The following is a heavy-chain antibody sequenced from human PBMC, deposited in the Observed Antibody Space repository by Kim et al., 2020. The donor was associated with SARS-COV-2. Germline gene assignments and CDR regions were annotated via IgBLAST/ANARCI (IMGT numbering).Heavy chain of an antibody. V-gene: IGHV3-30*18. Sequence: GGSLRLSCAASGFTFSSYGMHWVRQAPGKGLEWVAVISYDGSNKYYADSVKGRFTISRDNSKNTLYLQMNSLRAEDTAVYYCAKETTTYYDFWSGYFYF. CDR1: GFTFSSYG. D-gene: IGHD3-3*01. J-gene: IGHJ4*01. CDR3: AKETTTYYDFWSGYFYF. CDR2: ISYDGSNK.